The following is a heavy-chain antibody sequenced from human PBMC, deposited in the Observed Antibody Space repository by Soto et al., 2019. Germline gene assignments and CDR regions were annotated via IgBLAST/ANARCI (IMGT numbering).Heavy chain of an antibody. CDR3: ARAPPGDTTRFDP. CDR2: ISAYNGNT. J-gene: IGHJ5*02. D-gene: IGHD3-16*01. CDR1: GYTFTNYG. Sequence: QVQLVQSGAAVKKPGASVKVSCKASGYTFTNYGITWVRQAPGQGLEWMGWISAYNGNTDYAQKLQGRVTMTTDTSTSTAYMELRSLRSDDTAVDYCARAPPGDTTRFDPWGQGTLVTVSS. V-gene: IGHV1-18*01.